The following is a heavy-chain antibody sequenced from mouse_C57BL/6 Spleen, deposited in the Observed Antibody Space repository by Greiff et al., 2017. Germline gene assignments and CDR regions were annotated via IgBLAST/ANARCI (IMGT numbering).Heavy chain of an antibody. V-gene: IGHV5-17*01. CDR2: IIRGSSTI. CDR3: ARDYGKGDAMDY. Sequence: EVKLMESGGGLVKPGGSLKLSCAASGFTFSDYGMHWVRQAPEQGLEWVAYIIRGSSTIYYADTVKGRFTISRDNAKNTLFLQMTSLRSEDTAMYYCARDYGKGDAMDYWGQGTSVTVSS. CDR1: GFTFSDYG. D-gene: IGHD2-1*01. J-gene: IGHJ4*01.